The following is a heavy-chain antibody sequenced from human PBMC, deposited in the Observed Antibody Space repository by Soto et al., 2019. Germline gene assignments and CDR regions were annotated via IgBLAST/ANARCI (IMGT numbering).Heavy chain of an antibody. V-gene: IGHV1-8*01. CDR1: GYTFTSYD. J-gene: IGHJ4*02. Sequence: GASVKVSCKASGYTFTSYDINWVRQATGQGLEWMGWMNPNSGNTGYAQKFQGRVTMTRNTSISTAYMELSSLRSEDTAVYYCARGGSSYGYIPVPFDYWGQGTLVTVSS. D-gene: IGHD5-18*01. CDR3: ARGGSSYGYIPVPFDY. CDR2: MNPNSGNT.